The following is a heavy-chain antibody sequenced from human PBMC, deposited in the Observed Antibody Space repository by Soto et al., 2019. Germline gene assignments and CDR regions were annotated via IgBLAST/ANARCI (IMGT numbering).Heavy chain of an antibody. Sequence: GGSLRLSCAASGFTFSSYSMNWVRQAPGKGLEWVSYISSSSSTIYYADSVKGRFTISRDNAKNSLYLQMNSLRAEDTAVYYCARDHKVITDQKAHQREDYYYYYYMDVWGKGTTVTVSS. CDR2: ISSSSSTI. CDR1: GFTFSSYS. V-gene: IGHV3-48*01. D-gene: IGHD3-22*01. J-gene: IGHJ6*03. CDR3: ARDHKVITDQKAHQREDYYYYYYMDV.